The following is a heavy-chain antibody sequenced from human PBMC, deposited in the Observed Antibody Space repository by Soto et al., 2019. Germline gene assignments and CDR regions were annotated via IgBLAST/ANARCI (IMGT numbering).Heavy chain of an antibody. CDR2: IDPADSYA. V-gene: IGHV5-10-1*01. CDR3: AKNVEHFYLGLDA. CDR1: GYSFVTFL. Sequence: PGESLKISFRGSGYSFVTFLITWVRQMPVKGLEWMGRIDPADSYARYSPSFEGHVTMSVDRSINTAYLQWSSLKASDSAIYYCAKNVEHFYLGLDAWGQGTSVTVSS. J-gene: IGHJ6*02. D-gene: IGHD2-15*01.